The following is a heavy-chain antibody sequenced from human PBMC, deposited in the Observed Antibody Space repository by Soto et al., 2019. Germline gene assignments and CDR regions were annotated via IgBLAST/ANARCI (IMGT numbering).Heavy chain of an antibody. D-gene: IGHD3-16*02. CDR2: IYYSGST. J-gene: IGHJ3*02. Sequence: QVQLQESGPGLVKPSETLSLTCTVSGGSISSYYWSWIRQPPGKGLEWIGYIYYSGSTNYNPSLKXRXTXSVXTSKNQFSLKLSSVTAADTAVYDCARLYGLDAFDIWGQGTMVTVSS. CDR1: GGSISSYY. V-gene: IGHV4-59*08. CDR3: ARLYGLDAFDI.